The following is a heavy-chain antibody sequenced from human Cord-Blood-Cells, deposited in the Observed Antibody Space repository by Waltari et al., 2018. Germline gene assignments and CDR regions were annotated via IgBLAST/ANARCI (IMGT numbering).Heavy chain of an antibody. CDR1: GYTLTDLA. D-gene: IGHD2-15*01. CDR2: FDPEDGET. J-gene: IGHJ4*02. Sequence: QVQLVQSGAEAKKPGASVKVPCKVSGYTLTDLAMHWGRQAPGKGLGWMGGFDPEDGETIYAQKFQGRVTMTEDTSTDTAYMELSSLRSEDTAVYYCATEEGYCSGGSCYFDYWGQGTLVTVSS. CDR3: ATEEGYCSGGSCYFDY. V-gene: IGHV1-24*01.